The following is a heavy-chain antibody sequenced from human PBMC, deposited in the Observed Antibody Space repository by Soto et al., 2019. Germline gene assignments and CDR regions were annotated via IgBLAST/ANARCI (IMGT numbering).Heavy chain of an antibody. V-gene: IGHV4-59*01. Sequence: SETLSLTCTVSGGSTSSYYWSWIRQPPGRGLEWIGHIYNSGNTNYNPSLKSRVTISVDTSKNQFSLKLSSVTAADTAVYYCARDRNWKGYYGMDVWGQGTTVTVSS. CDR3: ARDRNWKGYYGMDV. D-gene: IGHD1-1*01. CDR2: IYNSGNT. CDR1: GGSTSSYY. J-gene: IGHJ6*02.